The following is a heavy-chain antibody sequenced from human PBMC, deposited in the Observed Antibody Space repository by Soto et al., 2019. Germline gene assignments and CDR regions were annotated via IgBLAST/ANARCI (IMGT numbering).Heavy chain of an antibody. J-gene: IGHJ4*02. CDR1: GFTFSSYS. V-gene: IGHV3-23*01. CDR2: ISGSGGST. CDR3: AKDPDYDFWSGSSIDY. Sequence: GGSLRLSCAASGFTFSSYSMSLVRQAPGKGLEWVSAISGSGGSTYYADSVKGRFTISRDNSKNTLYLQMNSLRAEDTAVYYCAKDPDYDFWSGSSIDYWGQGTLVTVSS. D-gene: IGHD3-3*01.